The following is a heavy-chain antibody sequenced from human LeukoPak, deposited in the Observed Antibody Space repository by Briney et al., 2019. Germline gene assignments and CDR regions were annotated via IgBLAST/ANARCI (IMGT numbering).Heavy chain of an antibody. CDR1: GFTFSSYG. V-gene: IGHV3-30*02. CDR3: ARELGVLWFGELH. D-gene: IGHD3-10*01. J-gene: IGHJ4*02. CDR2: IRYDGSNK. Sequence: GGSLRLSCAASGFTFSSYGMHWVRQAPGKGLEWVAFIRYDGSNKYYADSVKGRFTISRDNSKNTLYLQMNSLRAEDTAVYYCARELGVLWFGELHWGQGTLVTVSS.